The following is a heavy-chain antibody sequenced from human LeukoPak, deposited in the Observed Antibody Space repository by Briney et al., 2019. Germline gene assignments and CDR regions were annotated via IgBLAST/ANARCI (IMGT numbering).Heavy chain of an antibody. CDR3: ARVGDSSGWHGRVDY. CDR2: IYYSGST. D-gene: IGHD6-19*01. CDR1: GGSISSYH. Sequence: SETLSLTCTVSGGSISSYHWNWIRQPPGKGLEWIGYIYYSGSTYNPSLKGRVTISVDTSKNQFSLKLSSVTAADTAVYYCARVGDSSGWHGRVDYWGQGTLVTVSS. J-gene: IGHJ4*02. V-gene: IGHV4-59*01.